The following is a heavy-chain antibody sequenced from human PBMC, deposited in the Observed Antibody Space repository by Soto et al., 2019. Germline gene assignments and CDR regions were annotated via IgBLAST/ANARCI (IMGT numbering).Heavy chain of an antibody. CDR3: AREEEVPYYYYGMDV. Sequence: GGSLRLSCAASGFTFSSYGMHWVRQAPGKGLEWVAVIWYDGSNKYYADSVKGRFTISRDNSKNTLYLQMNSLRAEDTAVYYCAREEEVPYYYYGMDVWGQGTTVTVSS. J-gene: IGHJ6*02. V-gene: IGHV3-33*01. CDR1: GFTFSSYG. CDR2: IWYDGSNK.